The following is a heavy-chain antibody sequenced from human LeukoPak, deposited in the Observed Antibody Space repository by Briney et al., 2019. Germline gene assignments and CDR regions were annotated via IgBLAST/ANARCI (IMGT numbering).Heavy chain of an antibody. D-gene: IGHD1-26*01. Sequence: PGGSLRLSCAASGFTFSSYWMHWVRQAPGKGLVWVPRIYTDGSSTSYADSVEGRFTISRDNAKSSLYLQMNSVRAEDTALYFCARVVGAHEVFDYWGQGTPVTVSS. J-gene: IGHJ4*02. CDR1: GFTFSSYW. V-gene: IGHV3-74*01. CDR2: IYTDGSST. CDR3: ARVVGAHEVFDY.